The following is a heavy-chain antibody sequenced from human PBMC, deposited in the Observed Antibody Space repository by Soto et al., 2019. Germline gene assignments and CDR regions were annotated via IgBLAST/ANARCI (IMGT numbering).Heavy chain of an antibody. D-gene: IGHD1-26*01. CDR1: GGSISSYY. CDR3: ARAWELRAFDI. J-gene: IGHJ3*02. CDR2: IYYSGST. Sequence: QVQLQESGPGLVKPSETLSLTCTVSGGSISSYYWSWIRQPPGKGLEWIGYIYYSGSTNYNPSLKSRVTISVDTSKNQFSLKLSSVTAADTAVYYCARAWELRAFDIWGQGTMVTVSS. V-gene: IGHV4-59*01.